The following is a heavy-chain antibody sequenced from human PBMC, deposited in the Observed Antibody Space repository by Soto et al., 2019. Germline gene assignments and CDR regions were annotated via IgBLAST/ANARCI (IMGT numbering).Heavy chain of an antibody. D-gene: IGHD1-26*01. CDR2: INTNSYYI. CDR1: GFTFSDYA. Sequence: EVQLVESGGGLVKPGGSLRLSCAAFGFTFSDYAMSWVRQAPGKGLEWVSSINTNSYYIYYGDSVKGRFTTSSDNAQNSLYLQMNSLGVEDTAVYYCGRRGPAVGVTGPADYWGQGTLVIVSS. CDR3: GRRGPAVGVTGPADY. V-gene: IGHV3-21*01. J-gene: IGHJ4*02.